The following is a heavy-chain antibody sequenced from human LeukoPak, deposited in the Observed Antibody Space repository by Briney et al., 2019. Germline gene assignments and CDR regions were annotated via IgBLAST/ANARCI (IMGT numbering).Heavy chain of an antibody. CDR3: ARDSLFDYYGSGSYFVY. CDR2: IIPIFGTA. V-gene: IGHV1-69*13. Sequence: SVKVSCKASGGTFSSYAISWVRQAPGQGLEWMGGIIPIFGTANYAQKFQGRVTITAGESTSTAYMELSSLRSEDTAVYYCARDSLFDYYGSGSYFVYWGQGTLVTVSS. D-gene: IGHD3-10*01. CDR1: GGTFSSYA. J-gene: IGHJ4*02.